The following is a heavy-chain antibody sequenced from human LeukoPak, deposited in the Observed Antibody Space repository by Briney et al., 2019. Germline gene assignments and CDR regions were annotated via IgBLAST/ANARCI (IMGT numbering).Heavy chain of an antibody. CDR2: IIPIFGTA. CDR3: ARGTAMDLYYYYMDV. D-gene: IGHD5-18*01. Sequence: SVKVSCKASGGTFSSYAISWVRQAPGQGLEWMGGIIPIFGTANYAQKFQGRVTITTDESTSTAYMELSSLRSEDTAVYYCARGTAMDLYYYYMDVWGQGTMVTVSS. V-gene: IGHV1-69*05. CDR1: GGTFSSYA. J-gene: IGHJ6*03.